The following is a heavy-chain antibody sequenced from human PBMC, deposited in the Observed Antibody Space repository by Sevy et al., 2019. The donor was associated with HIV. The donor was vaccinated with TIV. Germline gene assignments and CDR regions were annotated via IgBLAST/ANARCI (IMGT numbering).Heavy chain of an antibody. CDR2: ISSSSSYI. J-gene: IGHJ4*02. CDR3: ARGQSSGWYGPDY. Sequence: GGSLRLSCAASGFTFRSYSMNWVRQAPGKGLEWVSSISSSSSYIYYADSVKGRFTISRDNAKNSLYLQMNSLRAEDTAVYYCARGQSSGWYGPDYWGQGTLVTVSS. CDR1: GFTFRSYS. V-gene: IGHV3-21*01. D-gene: IGHD6-19*01.